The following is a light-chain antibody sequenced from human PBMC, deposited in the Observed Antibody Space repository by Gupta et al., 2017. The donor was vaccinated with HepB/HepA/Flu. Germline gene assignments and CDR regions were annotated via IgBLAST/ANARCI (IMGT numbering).Light chain of an antibody. CDR3: QQRSRWPPLS. Sequence: EIVLTQSPATLSLSPGERATLSCRASESISRYLAWYQQKPGQAPRLLIYDSSNRATGIPARFSDSGSGTDFTLTISGLEPEDFAVYYCQQRSRWPPLSFGGGTKVEI. CDR1: ESISRY. V-gene: IGKV3-11*01. J-gene: IGKJ4*01. CDR2: DSS.